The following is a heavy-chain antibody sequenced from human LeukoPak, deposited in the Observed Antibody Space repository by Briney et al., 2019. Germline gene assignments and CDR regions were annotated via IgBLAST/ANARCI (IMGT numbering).Heavy chain of an antibody. CDR1: GYPFTSYA. CDR2: VSAGDGNT. D-gene: IGHD6-13*01. Sequence: ASVKVSCKASGYPFTSYAIHWVRQAPGQGLEWMGCVSAGDGNTKSSQNFQGRVTITRDTSANTAYMELSSLRSEDTAVYYCASGNDPGIAEFDYWGQGTLVTVSS. CDR3: ASGNDPGIAEFDY. V-gene: IGHV1-3*01. J-gene: IGHJ4*02.